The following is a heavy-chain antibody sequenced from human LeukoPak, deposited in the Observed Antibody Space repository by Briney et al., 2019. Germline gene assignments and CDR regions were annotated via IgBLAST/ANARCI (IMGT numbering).Heavy chain of an antibody. CDR1: GFTFSNYA. D-gene: IGHD4-11*01. Sequence: GGSLRLSCAASGFTFSNYAMSWVRQAPGKGLEWVSFIQYSGDRTYYADSVKGRFTISRDNSKNTLFLQLNSLRAEDTAVYYCAKHPASYYSSFDYWGQGARVTVPS. CDR2: IQYSGDRT. CDR3: AKHPASYYSSFDY. V-gene: IGHV3-23*01. J-gene: IGHJ4*02.